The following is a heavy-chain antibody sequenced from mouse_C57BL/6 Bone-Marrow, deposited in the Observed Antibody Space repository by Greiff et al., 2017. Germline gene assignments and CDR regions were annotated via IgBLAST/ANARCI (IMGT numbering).Heavy chain of an antibody. CDR1: GYNFTDEN. Sequence: VQLQQSGAELVRPGASVKLSCTASGYNFTDENMHWVKQSPEQGLEWIGWIDPENGDTEYASKFEGKATITVDTSSNTAYLQHSSLTSEDTAVYYCTRIAYWGQGTLVTVSA. CDR2: IDPENGDT. J-gene: IGHJ3*01. V-gene: IGHV14-4*01. CDR3: TRIAY.